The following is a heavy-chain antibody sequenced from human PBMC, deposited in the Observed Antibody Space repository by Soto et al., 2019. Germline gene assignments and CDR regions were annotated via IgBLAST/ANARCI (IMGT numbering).Heavy chain of an antibody. CDR3: AKDGGPWYCSSTSCYEYYYYGMDV. CDR2: ISGSGGST. D-gene: IGHD2-2*01. V-gene: IGHV3-23*01. Sequence: GGSLRLSCAASGFTFSSYAMSWVRQAPGKGLEWVSAISGSGGSTYYADSVKGRFTISRDNSKNTLYLQMNSLRAEDTAVYYCAKDGGPWYCSSTSCYEYYYYGMDVWGQGTTVTVSS. J-gene: IGHJ6*02. CDR1: GFTFSSYA.